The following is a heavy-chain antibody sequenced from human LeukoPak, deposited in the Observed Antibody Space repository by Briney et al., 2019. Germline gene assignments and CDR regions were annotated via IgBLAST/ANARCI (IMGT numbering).Heavy chain of an antibody. Sequence: SETLSLTCTVSGGSISSYSWSWIRQPPGKGLEWIGYIYYSGSTNYNPSLKSRLTISVDTSKNQFSLKLNSVTAADTAVYYCARPGYSSGPYYFDYWGQGTLVTVSS. CDR3: ARPGYSSGPYYFDY. CDR2: IYYSGST. CDR1: GGSISSYS. V-gene: IGHV4-59*08. D-gene: IGHD5-18*01. J-gene: IGHJ4*02.